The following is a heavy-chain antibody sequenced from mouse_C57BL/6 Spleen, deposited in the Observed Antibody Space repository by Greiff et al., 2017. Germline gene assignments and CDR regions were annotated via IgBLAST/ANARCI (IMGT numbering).Heavy chain of an antibody. CDR1: GYTFTSYW. J-gene: IGHJ2*01. V-gene: IGHV1-55*01. CDR2: IYPGSGST. CDR3: AREPLGRSFDY. D-gene: IGHD4-1*01. Sequence: VQLQQSGAELVKPGASVKMSCKASGYTFTSYWITWVKQRPGQGLEWIGDIYPGSGSTNYNEKFKSKATLTVDTSSSTAYMQLSSLTAEDSAVYYCAREPLGRSFDYWGQGTTLTVSS.